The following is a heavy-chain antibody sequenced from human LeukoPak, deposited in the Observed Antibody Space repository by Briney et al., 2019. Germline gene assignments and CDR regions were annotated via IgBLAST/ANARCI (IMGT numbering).Heavy chain of an antibody. Sequence: SETLSLTCTVSGGSISSYYWSWLRQPPGKGLEWIGYIYYSGSTNYNPSLTSRVTISLDTSKTQFSLKLSSVTAADTAVYYCARLRLFPDYFDYWGQGTLVPVSS. CDR1: GGSISSYY. J-gene: IGHJ4*02. CDR2: IYYSGST. D-gene: IGHD3-22*01. V-gene: IGHV4-59*01. CDR3: ARLRLFPDYFDY.